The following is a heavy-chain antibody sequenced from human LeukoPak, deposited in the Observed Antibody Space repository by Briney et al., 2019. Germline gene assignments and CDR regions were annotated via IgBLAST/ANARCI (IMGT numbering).Heavy chain of an antibody. CDR1: GFTFSSYA. V-gene: IGHV3-23*01. Sequence: GGSLRLSCAASGFTFSSYAMTWVRQAPGRELEWVSSISAGGDMTYYADSVKGRFTISRDNSKNTLYLQMNSLRPEDTAVYYCASRNRAWHQFDYWGQGTLVTVSS. CDR3: ASRNRAWHQFDY. J-gene: IGHJ4*02. CDR2: ISAGGDMT. D-gene: IGHD1-14*01.